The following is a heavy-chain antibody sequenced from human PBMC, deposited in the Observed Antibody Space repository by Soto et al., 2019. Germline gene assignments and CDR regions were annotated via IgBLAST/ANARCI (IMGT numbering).Heavy chain of an antibody. J-gene: IGHJ4*02. D-gene: IGHD3-10*01. Sequence: QITLKESGPALVQPTKTLTLTCTFSGFSLSSSGAAVGWIRQPPGKALEWLALIYWNGIERYSPSLKSRLTITKDTSKNQVVLTVTKMDPVDTATYFCAHGDPLDFHYWGQGTLVTVSP. V-gene: IGHV2-5*01. CDR1: GFSLSSSGAA. CDR3: AHGDPLDFHY. CDR2: IYWNGIE.